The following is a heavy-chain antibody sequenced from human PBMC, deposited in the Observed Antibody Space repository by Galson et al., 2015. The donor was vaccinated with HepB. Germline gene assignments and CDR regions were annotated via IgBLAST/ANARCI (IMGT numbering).Heavy chain of an antibody. CDR2: ISSSGSTI. J-gene: IGHJ5*02. Sequence: SLRLSCAASGFTFSSYEMNWVRQAPGKGLEWVSYISSSGSTIYYADSVKGRFTISRDNAKNTLYLQMNSLRAEDTAVYYCAKGGGDYDEGNWFDPWGQGTLVTVSS. CDR3: AKGGGDYDEGNWFDP. CDR1: GFTFSSYE. V-gene: IGHV3-48*03. D-gene: IGHD4-17*01.